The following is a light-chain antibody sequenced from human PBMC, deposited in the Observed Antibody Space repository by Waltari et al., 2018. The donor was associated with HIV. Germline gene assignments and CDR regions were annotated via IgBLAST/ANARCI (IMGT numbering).Light chain of an antibody. J-gene: IGLJ2*01. V-gene: IGLV3-21*02. CDR3: QVWESGSDHPV. CDR1: NIRSKS. CDR2: DDS. Sequence: SYVLTQPASVSAAPGQTARITCGGDNIRSKSVHWYQQKPGQAPVLVVHDDSDRPSGIPQRFSGSNSGNTATLTIRGVEAGDEAEYYCQVWESGSDHPVFGGGTKLTVL.